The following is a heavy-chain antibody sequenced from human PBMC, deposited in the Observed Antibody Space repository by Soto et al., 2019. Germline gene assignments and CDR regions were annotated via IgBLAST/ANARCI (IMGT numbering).Heavy chain of an antibody. CDR1: GFAFSNYA. Sequence: EVQLLESGGALAQPGGSLRLSCAASGFAFSNYAMSWVRQAPGKGLEWVSAISNSGGNTYYADSVRGRFTISRDNSKYTLYLQMNSLRAEDTAVYFCARRLDYDILTGTIDYWGQGTLVTVSS. J-gene: IGHJ4*02. V-gene: IGHV3-23*01. CDR3: ARRLDYDILTGTIDY. D-gene: IGHD3-9*01. CDR2: ISNSGGNT.